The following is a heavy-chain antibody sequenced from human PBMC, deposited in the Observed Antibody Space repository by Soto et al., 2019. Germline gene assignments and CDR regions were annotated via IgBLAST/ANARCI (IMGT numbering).Heavy chain of an antibody. CDR2: ISPGSRYP. CDR1: GFTFGYSY. CDR3: ARARRFYFDY. J-gene: IGHJ4*02. V-gene: IGHV3-11*06. Sequence: GGSLRLSCAGSGFTFGYSYMSWIRQAPGKGLEWLSYISPGSRYPAYADSVKGRFTISRDNAKRSLYLQMMSLTAEDTAIYYCARARRFYFDYWGQGTLVTVSS. D-gene: IGHD4-17*01.